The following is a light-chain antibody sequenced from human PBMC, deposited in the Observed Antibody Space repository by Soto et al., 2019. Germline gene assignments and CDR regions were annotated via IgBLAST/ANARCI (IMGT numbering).Light chain of an antibody. CDR1: SSDVGGYNY. J-gene: IGLJ1*01. Sequence: QSALTQPASVSGSPGQSIIISCTGTSSDVGGYNYVSWYQQHPGKAPKLMIYEVSNRPSGVSNRFSGSKSGNTASLTISGLQAEDEADYYCSSYTSSSTLLYVFGIGTKLTVL. CDR2: EVS. V-gene: IGLV2-14*01. CDR3: SSYTSSSTLLYV.